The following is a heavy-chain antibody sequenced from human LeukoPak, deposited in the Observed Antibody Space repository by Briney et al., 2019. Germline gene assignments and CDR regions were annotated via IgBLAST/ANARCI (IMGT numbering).Heavy chain of an antibody. CDR2: LYYSGST. J-gene: IGHJ5*02. D-gene: IGHD3-16*02. CDR1: GGSISSSNYY. V-gene: IGHV4-39*01. Sequence: TASETLSLTCTVSGGSISSSNYYWGWIRQPPGKGLEWIGSLYYSGSTYYNPSLKSRVTISVDTSKNQFSLKLSSVTAADTAVYYCARHLEDYVWGSYRPSRHWFDPWGQGTLVTVSS. CDR3: ARHLEDYVWGSYRPSRHWFDP.